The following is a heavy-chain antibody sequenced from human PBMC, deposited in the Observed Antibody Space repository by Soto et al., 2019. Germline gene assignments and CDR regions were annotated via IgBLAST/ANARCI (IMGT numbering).Heavy chain of an antibody. J-gene: IGHJ4*02. CDR2: MSGTAGNT. Sequence: EVQLLESGGGSVQPGGSLRLSCAASGFTFSYYAMTCVRQAPGKGLEWVSTMSGTAGNTYYADSVKGRFTISRDNSKNAQQLQMNSMRAKDTAVYYCAKKYYFSTGSYVFYFDYRGQGTLLTASS. CDR3: AKKYYFSTGSYVFYFDY. CDR1: GFTFSYYA. V-gene: IGHV3-23*01. D-gene: IGHD3-10*01.